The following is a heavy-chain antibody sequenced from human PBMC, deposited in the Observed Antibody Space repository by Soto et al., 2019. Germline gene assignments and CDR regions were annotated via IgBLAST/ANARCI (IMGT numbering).Heavy chain of an antibody. Sequence: GGSLRLSCAASGFTFSSYTMHWVRQTPGKGLERVAVISHDGSDKYYADTVKGRYTISRDKSKNTLYLQMNSLRREDTSLYYCARATHCSGGSCYSGAPYYFDYWGQGT. V-gene: IGHV3-30*04. J-gene: IGHJ4*02. CDR1: GFTFSSYT. CDR3: ARATHCSGGSCYSGAPYYFDY. D-gene: IGHD2-15*01. CDR2: ISHDGSDK.